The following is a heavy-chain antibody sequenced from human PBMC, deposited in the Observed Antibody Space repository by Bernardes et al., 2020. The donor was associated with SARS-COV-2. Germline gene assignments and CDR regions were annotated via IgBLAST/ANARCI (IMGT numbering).Heavy chain of an antibody. D-gene: IGHD1-26*01. V-gene: IGHV5-51*01. CDR3: ATLPPGGRWYFDL. CDR1: GYSFTSYW. CDR2: IWPGDSDT. J-gene: IGHJ2*01. Sequence: GEALKISCKGPGYSFTSYWIGWVRQMPGKGLEWMGIIWPGDSDTRYSPSLQGQATIAANKSISTAYLQRSSLKASDTAMYYCATLPPGGRWYFDLWGRGTLVTVS.